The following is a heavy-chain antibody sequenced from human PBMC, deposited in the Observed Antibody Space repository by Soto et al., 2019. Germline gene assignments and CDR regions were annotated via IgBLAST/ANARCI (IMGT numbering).Heavy chain of an antibody. CDR2: IYYSGSS. J-gene: IGHJ4*02. CDR3: ARDFYYDSSSYYRYFDY. V-gene: IGHV4-59*11. Sequence: SETLSLTCTVSAGPISSHYWSCIRQPPGKGLEWIGNIYYSGSSNYNPSLKSRVTISVDTSKNQFSLKLRSVTAADTAVYYCARDFYYDSSSYYRYFDYWGQGTLVTVSS. CDR1: AGPISSHY. D-gene: IGHD3-22*01.